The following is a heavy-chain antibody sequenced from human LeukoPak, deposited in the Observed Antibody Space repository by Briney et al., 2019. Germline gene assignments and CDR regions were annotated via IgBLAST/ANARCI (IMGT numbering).Heavy chain of an antibody. CDR2: ISGSGGST. D-gene: IGHD6-13*01. J-gene: IGHJ4*02. CDR1: GFTFSNYA. Sequence: GGSLRLSCAASGFTFSNYAMSWVRQAPGKGLEWVSGISGSGGSTHYADSVKGRFTISRDNSKNTLYLQMNSLRAEDTAVYYCAEAFGSSWNPIGYWGQGTLVTVSS. CDR3: AEAFGSSWNPIGY. V-gene: IGHV3-23*01.